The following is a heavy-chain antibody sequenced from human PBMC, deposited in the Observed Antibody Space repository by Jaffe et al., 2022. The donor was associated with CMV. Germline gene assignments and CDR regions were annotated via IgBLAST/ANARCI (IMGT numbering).Heavy chain of an antibody. Sequence: EVQLVESGGGLVQPGGSLRLSCAASGFTFSSYWMHWVRQAPGKGLVWVSRINSDGSSTSYADSVKGRFTISRDNAKNTLYLQMNSLRAEDTAVYYCARDLVVVVVAATLSFGYWGQGTLVTVSS. CDR2: INSDGSST. V-gene: IGHV3-74*01. J-gene: IGHJ4*02. CDR1: GFTFSSYW. D-gene: IGHD2-15*01. CDR3: ARDLVVVVVAATLSFGY.